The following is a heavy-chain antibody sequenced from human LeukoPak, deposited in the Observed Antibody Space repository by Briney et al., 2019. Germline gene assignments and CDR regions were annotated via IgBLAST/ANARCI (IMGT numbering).Heavy chain of an antibody. CDR1: GGTFSSYA. V-gene: IGHV1-69*05. D-gene: IGHD2-21*01. Sequence: GASVKVSCKASGGTFSSYAISWVRQAPGQGLEWMGGIIPIFGTANYAQKFQGRVTITTDESTSTAYMELSSLRSEDTAVYYCARSPCGGDCPRNWFDPWGQGTLVTVSS. CDR3: ARSPCGGDCPRNWFDP. CDR2: IIPIFGTA. J-gene: IGHJ5*02.